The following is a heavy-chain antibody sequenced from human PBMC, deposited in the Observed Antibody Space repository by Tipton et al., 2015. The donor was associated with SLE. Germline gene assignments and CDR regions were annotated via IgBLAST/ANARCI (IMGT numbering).Heavy chain of an antibody. CDR3: AKGGIGTGSWYAGPEYYYYMDV. CDR2: ISYDGSNK. D-gene: IGHD6-13*01. V-gene: IGHV3-30*18. CDR1: GFTFSSYG. Sequence: RSLRLSCAASGFTFSSYGMHWVRQAPGKGLEWVAVISYDGSNKYYADSVKGRFTISRDNSKNTLYLQMNSLRAEDTAVYYCAKGGIGTGSWYAGPEYYYYMDVWGKGTTVTVSS. J-gene: IGHJ6*03.